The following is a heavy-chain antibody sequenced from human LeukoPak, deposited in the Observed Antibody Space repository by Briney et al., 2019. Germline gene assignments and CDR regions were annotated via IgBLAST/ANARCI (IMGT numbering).Heavy chain of an antibody. CDR2: IYSDGST. CDR3: AQARSSSGYGPLGLY. CDR1: GFSVSNNY. Sequence: GGSLRLSCAASGFSVSNNYMSWVRQAPGKGLEFVSVIYSDGSTYYADSVKGRFTISRDNSKNTLYLQMTSLGAEDTAVYYCAQARSSSGYGPLGLYWGQGTLVTVSS. J-gene: IGHJ4*02. V-gene: IGHV3-53*01. D-gene: IGHD5-12*01.